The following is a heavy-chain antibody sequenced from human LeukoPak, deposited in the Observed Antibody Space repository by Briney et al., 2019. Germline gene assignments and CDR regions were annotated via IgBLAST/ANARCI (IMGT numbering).Heavy chain of an antibody. CDR2: INPNSGGT. Sequence: ASVKVSCKASGYTFTSYDINWVRQAPGQGLEWMGWINPNSGGTNYAQKFQGRVTMTRDTSISTAYMELSRLRSDDTAVYYCARVPVYSSSWYESDLNWFDPWGQGTLVTVSS. V-gene: IGHV1-2*02. J-gene: IGHJ5*02. CDR1: GYTFTSYD. D-gene: IGHD6-13*01. CDR3: ARVPVYSSSWYESDLNWFDP.